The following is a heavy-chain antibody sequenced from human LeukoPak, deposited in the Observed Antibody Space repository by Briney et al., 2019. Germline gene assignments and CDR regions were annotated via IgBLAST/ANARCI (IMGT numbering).Heavy chain of an antibody. D-gene: IGHD6-19*01. V-gene: IGHV3-20*04. CDR3: ARGVAVREVLHAFAI. Sequence: PGGSLRLSCAASGCTFDDYGITWVRQAPGKGLEWVSGINWNGGSTGYADSVKGRFTISRDNAKNPLYLQMNSLTAEDTALYYCARGVAVREVLHAFAIWGQGTMVTVSS. CDR2: INWNGGST. J-gene: IGHJ3*02. CDR1: GCTFDDYG.